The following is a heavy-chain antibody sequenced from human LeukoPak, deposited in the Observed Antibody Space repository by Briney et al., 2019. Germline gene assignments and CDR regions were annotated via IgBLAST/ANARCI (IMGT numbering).Heavy chain of an antibody. CDR3: AREDDWNYEDY. D-gene: IGHD1-7*01. Sequence: PGGSLRLSCAASGFTFSSFYMNWVRQAPGKGLEWVANINQDGSEKYYVNSVKGRFTISRDNAKNSLYLQMNSLRAEDTAIYYCAREDDWNYEDYWGQGTLVTVSS. V-gene: IGHV3-7*01. CDR1: GFTFSSFY. CDR2: INQDGSEK. J-gene: IGHJ4*02.